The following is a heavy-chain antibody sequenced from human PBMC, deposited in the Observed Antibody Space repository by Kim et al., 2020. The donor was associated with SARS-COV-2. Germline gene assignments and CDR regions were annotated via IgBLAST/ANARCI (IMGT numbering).Heavy chain of an antibody. CDR3: ARDSGLSEPRYYFDY. D-gene: IGHD3-16*02. Sequence: GGSLRLSCAASGFTFSSYSMNWVRQAPGKGLEWVSSISSSSSYIYYADSVKGRFTISRDNAKNSLYLQMNSLRAEDTAVYYCARDSGLSEPRYYFDYWGQGTLVTVSS. V-gene: IGHV3-21*01. CDR2: ISSSSSYI. CDR1: GFTFSSYS. J-gene: IGHJ4*02.